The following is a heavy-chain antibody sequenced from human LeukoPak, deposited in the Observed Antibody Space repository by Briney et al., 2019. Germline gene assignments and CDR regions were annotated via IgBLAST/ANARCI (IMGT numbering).Heavy chain of an antibody. CDR1: GFTFSSYS. J-gene: IGHJ4*02. V-gene: IGHV3-48*04. CDR2: ISSSGSTI. Sequence: GGSLRLSCAASGFTFSSYSMNWVRQAPGKGLEWVSYISSSGSTIYYADSVKGRFTISRDNVKTSLYLQMNSLRAEDTAVYYCARDLSGIAGYTYGRGIDYWGQGTLVTVSS. CDR3: ARDLSGIAGYTYGRGIDY. D-gene: IGHD5-18*01.